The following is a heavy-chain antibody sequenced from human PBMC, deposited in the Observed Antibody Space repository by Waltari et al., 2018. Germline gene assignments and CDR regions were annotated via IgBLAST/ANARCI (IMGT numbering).Heavy chain of an antibody. CDR2: IYSGGST. CDR1: GFTVSSNY. Sequence: EVQLVETGGGLIQPGGSLRLSCAASGFTVSSNYMSWVRQAPGKGLEWGSVIYSGGSTYYADSGKGRFTISRDNSKNTLYLQMNSLRAEDTAVYYCAKPRSGSGAFDIWGQGTMVTVSS. V-gene: IGHV3-53*02. CDR3: AKPRSGSGAFDI. D-gene: IGHD3-10*01. J-gene: IGHJ3*02.